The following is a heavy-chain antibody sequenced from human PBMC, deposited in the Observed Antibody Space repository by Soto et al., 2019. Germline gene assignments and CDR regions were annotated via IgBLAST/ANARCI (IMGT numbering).Heavy chain of an antibody. D-gene: IGHD6-13*01. V-gene: IGHV3-33*01. J-gene: IGHJ4*02. Sequence: TGGSLRVSCAASGFTFGSYGMHWVRQAPGKGLEWVAVIWYDGSNKYYADSVKGRFTISRDNSKNTLYLQLNSLKAEDTAVYYCARGPGQQPDYWGQGTLVTVSS. CDR1: GFTFGSYG. CDR2: IWYDGSNK. CDR3: ARGPGQQPDY.